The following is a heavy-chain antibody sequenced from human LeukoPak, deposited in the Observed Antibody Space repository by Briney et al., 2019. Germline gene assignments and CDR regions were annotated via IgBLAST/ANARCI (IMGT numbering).Heavy chain of an antibody. CDR2: INWNGGST. V-gene: IGHV3-20*04. D-gene: IGHD3-10*01. Sequence: GGSLRLSCAASGFTFDDYGMSWVRQAPGKGLEWVSGINWNGGSTGYADSVKGRFTISRDNAKNSLYLQMNSLSPEDTAVYYCASDYYGSGTYYKVGNGFDYWGQGTLVTVSS. J-gene: IGHJ4*02. CDR1: GFTFDDYG. CDR3: ASDYYGSGTYYKVGNGFDY.